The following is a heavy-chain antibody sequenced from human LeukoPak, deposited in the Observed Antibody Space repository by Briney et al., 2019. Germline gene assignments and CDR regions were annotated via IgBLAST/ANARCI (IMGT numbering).Heavy chain of an antibody. CDR3: ARDGPSGYYAFDI. D-gene: IGHD3-22*01. CDR2: IYSGGST. Sequence: GGSLRLSCAASGFTFCGYAMSWVRQAPGKGLEWVSVIYSGGSTYYADSVKGRFTIPRDNSKNTLYLQMNSLRAEDTAVYYCARDGPSGYYAFDIWGQGTMVTVSS. V-gene: IGHV3-53*01. CDR1: GFTFCGYA. J-gene: IGHJ3*02.